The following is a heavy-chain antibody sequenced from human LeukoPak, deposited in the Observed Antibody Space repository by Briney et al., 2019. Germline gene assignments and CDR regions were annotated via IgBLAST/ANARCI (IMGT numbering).Heavy chain of an antibody. V-gene: IGHV4-34*01. J-gene: IGHJ4*02. CDR1: GGSFSGYY. CDR2: INHSGST. D-gene: IGHD3-10*01. CDR3: ARVRAMVRGVWVDY. Sequence: SETLSLTCAVYGGSFSGYYWSWIRQPPGKGLEWIGEINHSGSTNYNPSLKSRVTISVDTPKNQFSLKLSSVTAADTAVYYCARVRAMVRGVWVDYWGQGTLVTVSS.